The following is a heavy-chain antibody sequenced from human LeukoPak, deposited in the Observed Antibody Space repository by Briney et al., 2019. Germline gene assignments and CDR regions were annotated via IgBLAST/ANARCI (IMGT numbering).Heavy chain of an antibody. CDR1: GGSFSGYY. J-gene: IGHJ4*02. Sequence: PSETLSLTCAVYGGSFSGYYWSWIRQPPGKGLEWIGEINHSGSTNYNPSLKSRVTISVDTSKNQFSLKLSSVTAADTAVYYCARGGPFPSGSSSREYYLDYWGQGTLVTVSS. V-gene: IGHV4-34*01. CDR3: ARGGPFPSGSSSREYYLDY. CDR2: INHSGST. D-gene: IGHD6-6*01.